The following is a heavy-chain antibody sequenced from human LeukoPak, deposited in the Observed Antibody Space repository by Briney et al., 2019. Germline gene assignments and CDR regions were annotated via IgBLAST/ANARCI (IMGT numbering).Heavy chain of an antibody. J-gene: IGHJ3*02. CDR3: ARDGGLESAFDI. Sequence: GGSLRLSCAASGFTFSSYDMHWVRQAPGKGLEWVAVISYDGSNKYYADSVKGRFTISRDNSKNTLYLQMNSLRAEDTAVYYCARDGGLESAFDIWGQGTMVTVSS. CDR2: ISYDGSNK. CDR1: GFTFSSYD. D-gene: IGHD3-16*01. V-gene: IGHV3-30-3*01.